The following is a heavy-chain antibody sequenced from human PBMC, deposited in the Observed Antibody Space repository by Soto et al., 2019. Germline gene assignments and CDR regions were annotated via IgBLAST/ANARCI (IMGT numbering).Heavy chain of an antibody. CDR3: ARAVNYGGKALGWSDP. Sequence: PSETLSLTCTVSGGYISSGGYYWSWIRQHPGKGLEWIGYIYYSGSTYYNPSLKSRVTRSVDTSKNQFSLKLSSVTAADTAVYYGARAVNYGGKALGWSDPRGQGTLVTGSS. J-gene: IGHJ5*02. CDR1: GGYISSGGYY. D-gene: IGHD4-17*01. CDR2: IYYSGST. V-gene: IGHV4-31*03.